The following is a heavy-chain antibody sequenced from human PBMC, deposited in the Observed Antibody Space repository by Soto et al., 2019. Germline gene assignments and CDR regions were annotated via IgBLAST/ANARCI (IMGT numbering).Heavy chain of an antibody. CDR2: INPAFGTA. CDR1: GGTFSSYT. Sequence: QVQLVQSGAEVKKPGSSVRVSCKASGGTFSSYTISWVRQAPGQGLEWIGGINPAFGTAYYAQKFQDTVTMTADKFSRTAATALSSLRSEDTDVYFSAKAEMPIGLVTWFDPWGQATVVSVPS. V-gene: IGHV1-69*14. CDR3: AKAEMPIGLVTWFDP. J-gene: IGHJ5*02. D-gene: IGHD2-21*02.